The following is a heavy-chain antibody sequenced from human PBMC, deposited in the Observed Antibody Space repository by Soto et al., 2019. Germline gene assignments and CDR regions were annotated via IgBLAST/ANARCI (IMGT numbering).Heavy chain of an antibody. CDR2: ILPIFNTA. CDR3: ATGGRGYSSPFPRFYFEY. V-gene: IGHV1-69*13. Sequence: PLASVKVSCKASGGTFSSNAISWVRQAPGQGPEWMGGILPIFNTANYAQNFQGRVTITADESTSTSYMELTSLKSEDTAIYYCATGGRGYSSPFPRFYFEYWGHGTLVTVS. J-gene: IGHJ4*01. CDR1: GGTFSSNA. D-gene: IGHD5-18*01.